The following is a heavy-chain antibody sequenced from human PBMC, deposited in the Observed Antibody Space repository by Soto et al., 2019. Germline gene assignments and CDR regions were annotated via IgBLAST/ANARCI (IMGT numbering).Heavy chain of an antibody. V-gene: IGHV1-69*02. J-gene: IGHJ6*03. Sequence: VQLVQSGAEVKKPGSSVKVSCKASGGTFSSYTISWVRQAPGQGLEWMGRIIPILGIANYAQKFQGRVTITADKSTSTAYMELSSLRSEDTAVYYCASRAREYYYMDVWGKGTTVTVSS. CDR2: IIPILGIA. CDR3: ASRAREYYYMDV. D-gene: IGHD1-26*01. CDR1: GGTFSSYT.